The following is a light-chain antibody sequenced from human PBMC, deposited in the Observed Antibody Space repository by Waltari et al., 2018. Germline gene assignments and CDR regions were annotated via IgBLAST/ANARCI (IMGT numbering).Light chain of an antibody. J-gene: IGKJ4*01. Sequence: EIVMTQSPATLSMSAGERANLSCRASQSVTNNLAWFQQKPGLAPILLIYGGSTRATGIPARFSGSGSGTEFTLTISSMQSEDFAVYYCHQYKSWPLTFGGGTKVEIK. CDR1: QSVTNN. CDR2: GGS. CDR3: HQYKSWPLT. V-gene: IGKV3-15*01.